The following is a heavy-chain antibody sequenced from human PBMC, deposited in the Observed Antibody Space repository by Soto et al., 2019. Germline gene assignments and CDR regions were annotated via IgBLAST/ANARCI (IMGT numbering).Heavy chain of an antibody. CDR3: ARGAHYYDSSGYYFFDY. CDR1: GGTFSSYA. V-gene: IGHV1-69*01. D-gene: IGHD3-22*01. Sequence: QVQLVQSGAEVKKPGSSVKVSCKASGGTFSSYAISWVRQAPGQGLEWMGGIIPIFGTANYAQKFQGRVKITADESTSTAYMELSSLRSEDTAVYYCARGAHYYDSSGYYFFDYWGQGTLVTVSS. CDR2: IIPIFGTA. J-gene: IGHJ4*02.